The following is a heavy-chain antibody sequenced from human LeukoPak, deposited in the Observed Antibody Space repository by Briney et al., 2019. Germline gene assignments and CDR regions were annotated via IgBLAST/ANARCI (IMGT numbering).Heavy chain of an antibody. Sequence: GSLRLSCAGSGFIFGTTSMSWVRQTPGKGLEWVASIDYDGSEKYYVGSVEGRFTISRDSAKKSLFLQMNSLRAEDTAIYYCTRDQHWGQGTLVTVSS. CDR2: IDYDGSEK. J-gene: IGHJ1*01. CDR3: TRDQH. CDR1: GFIFGTTS. V-gene: IGHV3-7*01.